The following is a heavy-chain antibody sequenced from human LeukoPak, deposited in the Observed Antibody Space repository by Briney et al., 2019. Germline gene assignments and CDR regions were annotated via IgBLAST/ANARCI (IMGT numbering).Heavy chain of an antibody. CDR2: ITWNSGSI. D-gene: IGHD1-1*01. V-gene: IGHV3-9*03. Sequence: GGSLRLSCAASGFTFDDYAMHWVRQAPGKGLEWVSGITWNSGSIGYADFVKGRFTISRDNAKNSLYLQMNSLRAEDMALYYCAKDRGYRPSYYFDYWGQGTLVTVSS. CDR1: GFTFDDYA. J-gene: IGHJ4*02. CDR3: AKDRGYRPSYYFDY.